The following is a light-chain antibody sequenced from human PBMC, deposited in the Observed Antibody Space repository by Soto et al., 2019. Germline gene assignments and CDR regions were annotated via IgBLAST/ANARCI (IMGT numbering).Light chain of an antibody. V-gene: IGLV2-8*01. CDR2: EVT. CDR1: SSDVGHYYY. CDR3: SSYVGSNSFV. J-gene: IGLJ1*01. Sequence: QSVLTQPPSASGSPGQSVTISCTGTSSDVGHYYYVSWYQQHPGKAPKLMIYEVTKRPSGVPDRFSGSKSGNTASLTVSGLQPEDEADYYCSSYVGSNSFVFGTGTKVTVL.